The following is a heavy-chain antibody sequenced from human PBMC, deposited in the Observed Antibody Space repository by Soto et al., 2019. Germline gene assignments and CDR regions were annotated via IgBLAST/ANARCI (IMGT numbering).Heavy chain of an antibody. Sequence: QVQLVQSGAEVKKPGSSVKVSCKASGGTFSSYAISWVRQAPGQGLEWMGGIIPIFGTANYAQKFQGRVTITADESTSTAYMELSSLRPEDTAVYYCATRSSSSRFGAYYYGMDVWGQGTTVTVSS. J-gene: IGHJ6*02. CDR1: GGTFSSYA. CDR2: IIPIFGTA. CDR3: ATRSSSSRFGAYYYGMDV. D-gene: IGHD6-6*01. V-gene: IGHV1-69*12.